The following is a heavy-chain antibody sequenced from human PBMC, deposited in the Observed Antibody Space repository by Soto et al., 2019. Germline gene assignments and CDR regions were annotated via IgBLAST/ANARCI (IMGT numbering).Heavy chain of an antibody. J-gene: IGHJ4*02. CDR3: ARAGAYSSSLLGVPTCLDY. V-gene: IGHV1-69*13. CDR2: IIPIFGTA. D-gene: IGHD6-13*01. Sequence: SVKVSCKASGGTFSSYAISWVRQAPGQGLEWMGGIIPIFGTANYAQKFQGRVTITADESTSTAYMELSSLRSEDTAVYYCARAGAYSSSLLGVPTCLDYWGQGTLVTVSS. CDR1: GGTFSSYA.